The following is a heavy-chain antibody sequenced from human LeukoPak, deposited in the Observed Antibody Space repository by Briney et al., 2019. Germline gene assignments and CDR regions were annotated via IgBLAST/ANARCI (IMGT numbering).Heavy chain of an antibody. CDR3: PRQSYASGWNPFDY. Sequence: GGSLRLSCAASGFTFSSYAMSWVRQAPGKGLEWVSAISGSGGSTYYAYSVKGRFTISRDNSKNTMFLQMNSLRADDTAVYYCPRQSYASGWNPFDYWGQGILVTVSS. D-gene: IGHD6-19*01. J-gene: IGHJ4*02. CDR2: ISGSGGST. V-gene: IGHV3-23*01. CDR1: GFTFSSYA.